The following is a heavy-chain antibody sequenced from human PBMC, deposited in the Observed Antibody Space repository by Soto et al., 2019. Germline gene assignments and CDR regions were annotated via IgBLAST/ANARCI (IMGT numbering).Heavy chain of an antibody. J-gene: IGHJ4*02. D-gene: IGHD3-9*01. CDR1: GFTLSDHY. V-gene: IGHV3-72*01. CDR2: SRDKPQGYST. Sequence: EVQLVESGGGLVQPGGSLRLSCAGSGFTLSDHYIDWVRQAPGKGLEWVGRSRDKPQGYSTAYAASVKGRFTTSRDESKNSAYLQMNSLKTEDTAVYYCVKGGATYGLLTHDYWGQGTRVTVSS. CDR3: VKGGATYGLLTHDY.